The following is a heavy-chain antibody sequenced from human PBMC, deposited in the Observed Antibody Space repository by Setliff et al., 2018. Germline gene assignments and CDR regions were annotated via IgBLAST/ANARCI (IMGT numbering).Heavy chain of an antibody. CDR1: GNRFTDYN. J-gene: IGHJ5*02. CDR2: INPDSGDT. Sequence: ASVKVSCKASGNRFTDYNLHWVRQAPGQGLEGMGWINPDSGDTHSAQKFQGRVTMTRDTSINTAYIELGSLTSDDTAFYYCVRSGKFGMRFWFDQWGQGTLVTVSS. V-gene: IGHV1-2*02. CDR3: VRSGKFGMRFWFDQ. D-gene: IGHD1-26*01.